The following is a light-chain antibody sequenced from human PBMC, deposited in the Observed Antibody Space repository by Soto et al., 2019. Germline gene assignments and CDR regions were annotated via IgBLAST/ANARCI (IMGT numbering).Light chain of an antibody. CDR2: AAS. CDR1: QSVSSN. CDR3: QQRSNWPPWT. Sequence: EIVMTQSPATRSVSPGERATLSCRASQSVSSNLAWYQQKPGQAPRLLIYAASTRATGIPARFSGSGSGTEFTLTIRSLEPEDFAVYYCQQRSNWPPWTFGQGTTVDIK. V-gene: IGKV3-15*01. J-gene: IGKJ1*01.